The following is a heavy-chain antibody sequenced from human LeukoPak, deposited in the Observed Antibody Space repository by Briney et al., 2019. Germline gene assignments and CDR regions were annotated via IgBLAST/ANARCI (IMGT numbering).Heavy chain of an antibody. CDR3: VKVVSYYSYYTMDV. Sequence: RGGSLRLSCGASGFTFDDYAMHWVRQAPGKGLEWVSLISGDGDSTYYADSVKGRFTISRDNSKNSLYLQMNSLRTEDTALYYCVKVVSYYSYYTMDVWGQGTTVTVSS. D-gene: IGHD2-8*01. V-gene: IGHV3-43*02. CDR2: ISGDGDST. J-gene: IGHJ6*02. CDR1: GFTFDDYA.